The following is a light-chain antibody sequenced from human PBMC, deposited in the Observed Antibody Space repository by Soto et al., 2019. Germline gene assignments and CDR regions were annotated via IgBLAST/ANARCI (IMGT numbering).Light chain of an antibody. J-gene: IGKJ5*01. V-gene: IGKV1-5*03. CDR1: HSISSW. CDR2: KAS. Sequence: DIQMAQSPSTLSASVGDRVTITCRASHSISSWLAWYQQKPGKAPKVLIYKASSLESGVPSRFSGSGSGTEFTLTISSLQPDDFATYYCQQYNSYPTFGQGTRLEIK. CDR3: QQYNSYPT.